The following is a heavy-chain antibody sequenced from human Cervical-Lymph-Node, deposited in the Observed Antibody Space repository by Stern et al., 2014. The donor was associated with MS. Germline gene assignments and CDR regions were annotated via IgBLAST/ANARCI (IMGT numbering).Heavy chain of an antibody. CDR3: ARIAAAGTKAFDY. CDR2: TYFRPNWYN. V-gene: IGHV6-1*01. D-gene: IGHD6-13*01. CDR1: GDSVSSNSAA. Sequence: QVQLQQSGPGLVKPSQTLSLTCAISGDSVSSNSAAWNWIRQSPSRGLEXLGRTYFRPNWYNDYAVSVKSRITINPDTSKNQFSLQLNSVTPEDTAVYYCARIAAAGTKAFDYWGQGTLVTVSS. J-gene: IGHJ4*02.